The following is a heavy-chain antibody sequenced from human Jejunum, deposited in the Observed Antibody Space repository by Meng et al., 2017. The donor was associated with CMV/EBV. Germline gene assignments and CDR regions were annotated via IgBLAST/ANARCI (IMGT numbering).Heavy chain of an antibody. D-gene: IGHD1-26*01. J-gene: IGHJ4*02. CDR2: IKYDGSRK. CDR1: GFTFRSSG. Sequence: SGFTFRSSGMHWVHQAPGKGLEWVAFIKYDGSRKNYVDSVKGRFTISRDNSKNILYLYTNSLRVEDTALYYCAKGGPIVGATMDHWGQGTLVTVSS. V-gene: IGHV3-30*12. CDR3: AKGGPIVGATMDH.